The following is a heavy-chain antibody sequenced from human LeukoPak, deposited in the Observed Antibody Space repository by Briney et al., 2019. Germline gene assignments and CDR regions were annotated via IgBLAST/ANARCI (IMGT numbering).Heavy chain of an antibody. J-gene: IGHJ4*02. CDR3: AGGPVGATPLDY. CDR2: ISSGSRTI. Sequence: PGGSLRLSCGASSFTFSRYSMNWVRQAPRRGLEWLAYISSGSRTIYYADSVKGRFTISRDDANNSLFLQMNTLRDDDTALYYCAGGPVGATPLDYWGQGTLVTVSS. V-gene: IGHV3-48*02. CDR1: SFTFSRYS. D-gene: IGHD1-26*01.